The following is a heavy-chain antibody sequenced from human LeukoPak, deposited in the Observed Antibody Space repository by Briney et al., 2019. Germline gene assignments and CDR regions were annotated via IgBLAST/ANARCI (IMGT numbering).Heavy chain of an antibody. CDR1: GFTFSSYW. J-gene: IGHJ5*02. CDR3: ARVKAYGDNRMNWFDP. V-gene: IGHV3-7*03. CDR2: IKQDGSEK. D-gene: IGHD4-17*01. Sequence: QPGGSLRLSCAASGFTFSSYWMSWVRQAPGKGLEWVANIKQDGSEKYYVDSVKGRFTISRDNAKNSLYLQMNSLRAEDTAVYYCARVKAYGDNRMNWFDPWGQGTLVTVSS.